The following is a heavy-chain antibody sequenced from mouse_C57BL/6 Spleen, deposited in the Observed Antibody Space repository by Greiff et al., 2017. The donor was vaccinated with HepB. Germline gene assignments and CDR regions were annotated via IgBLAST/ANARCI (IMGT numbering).Heavy chain of an antibody. Sequence: QVQLQQPGAELVKPGASVKLSCKASGYTFTSYWMHWVKQRPGQGLEWIGMIHPNSGSTNYNEKFKSKATLTVDKSSSTAYMQLSSLTSEDSAVYYCARSYDGYSGDYWGQGTSVTVSS. CDR2: IHPNSGST. J-gene: IGHJ4*01. CDR3: ARSYDGYSGDY. V-gene: IGHV1-64*01. CDR1: GYTFTSYW. D-gene: IGHD2-3*01.